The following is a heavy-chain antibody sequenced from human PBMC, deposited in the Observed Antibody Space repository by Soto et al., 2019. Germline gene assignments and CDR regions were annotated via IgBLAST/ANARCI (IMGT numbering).Heavy chain of an antibody. CDR2: IYYSGST. CDR3: ARGGGSPYHNHEFDF. Sequence: SETLSLTCTVSGGSISSGGYYWSLIRQHPGKGLEWIGYIYYSGSTYYNPSLKSRVTISVDTSKNQFSLKLSSVTAADTAVYHCARGGGSPYHNHEFDFWGQGTLVTVPQ. J-gene: IGHJ4*02. CDR1: GGSISSGGYY. V-gene: IGHV4-31*03. D-gene: IGHD6-13*01.